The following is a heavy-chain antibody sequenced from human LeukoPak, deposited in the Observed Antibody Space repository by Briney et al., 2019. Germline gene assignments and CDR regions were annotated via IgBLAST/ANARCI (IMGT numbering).Heavy chain of an antibody. Sequence: PGGSLRLSCAASGFTFSSYGMHWVRQPRRQGLGWVGVRSYDGSNKYYADAVKGRFTLSRDNSKNTLYLQMNSLRAEDTAVYYCAKDLGGSPTAINLSFYYWGQGTLVTVSS. J-gene: IGHJ4*02. V-gene: IGHV3-30*18. CDR2: RSYDGSNK. D-gene: IGHD5-12*01. CDR3: AKDLGGSPTAINLSFYY. CDR1: GFTFSSYG.